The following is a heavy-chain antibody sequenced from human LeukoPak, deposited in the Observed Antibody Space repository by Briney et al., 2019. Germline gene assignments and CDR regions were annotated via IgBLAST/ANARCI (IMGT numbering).Heavy chain of an antibody. J-gene: IGHJ3*02. Sequence: GGSLRLSCAASGFAFSDSWMTWIRQAPGKGLEWVASIKGDGSAKKYVDSVKGRFTISRDNAKNSLFLQMNSLRAEDTAVYYCARDRGWIQHDIWGQGTMVTVSS. D-gene: IGHD5-18*01. CDR2: IKGDGSAK. CDR1: GFAFSDSW. CDR3: ARDRGWIQHDI. V-gene: IGHV3-7*01.